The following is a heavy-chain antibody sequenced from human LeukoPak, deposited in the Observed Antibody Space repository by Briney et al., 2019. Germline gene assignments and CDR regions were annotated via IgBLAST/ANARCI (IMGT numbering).Heavy chain of an antibody. Sequence: GGSLRLSCAASGFTFSSYGMHWVRQAPGKGLEWVAFIRYDGSNKYYAGSVKGRFTISRDNSKNTLYLQMNSLRAEDTAVYYCARNYGDYVPDYWGQGTPVTVSS. D-gene: IGHD4-17*01. CDR3: ARNYGDYVPDY. CDR1: GFTFSSYG. V-gene: IGHV3-30*02. CDR2: IRYDGSNK. J-gene: IGHJ4*02.